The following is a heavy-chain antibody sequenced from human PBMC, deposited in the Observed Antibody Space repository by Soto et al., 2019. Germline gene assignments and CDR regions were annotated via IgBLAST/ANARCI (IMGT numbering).Heavy chain of an antibody. CDR3: ARFNWYFDL. V-gene: IGHV4-59*08. CDR2: IYYSGST. J-gene: IGHJ2*01. Sequence: QVQLQESGPGLVKPSETLSLTCTVSGGSISSYYWSWIRQPPGKGLEWIGYIYYSGSTNYNPSLKRRPTXXVDTSKNQFSLKLSSVTAADTAVYSCARFNWYFDLWGRGTLVTVSS. CDR1: GGSISSYY.